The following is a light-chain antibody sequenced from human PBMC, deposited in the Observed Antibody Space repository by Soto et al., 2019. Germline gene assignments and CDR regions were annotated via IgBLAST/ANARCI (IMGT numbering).Light chain of an antibody. CDR2: GAS. V-gene: IGKV3D-15*01. CDR3: QQYNNWPQT. Sequence: EIVLTQSPGTLSLSPGEIATLSFRASQSVSNNYLAWYQQKPGQAPRLLIYGASNRATGIPARFSGSGSGRQFTLTISSLQSEDFAVYYCQQYNNWPQTFGQGTKVDI. J-gene: IGKJ1*01. CDR1: QSVSNN.